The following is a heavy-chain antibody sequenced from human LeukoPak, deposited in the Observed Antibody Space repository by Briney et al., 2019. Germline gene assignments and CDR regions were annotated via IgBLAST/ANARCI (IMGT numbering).Heavy chain of an antibody. D-gene: IGHD6-13*01. CDR1: GYSFTTYW. V-gene: IGHV1-18*04. J-gene: IGHJ4*02. CDR2: IGTHIGNT. Sequence: GESLKISCKVSGYSFTTYWIGWVRQAPGQGLEWVGWIGTHIGNTKYAQKFQGRVTMTRDTSTSTVYMELSSLRSEDTAVYYCARCEGSSWYCYFDYWGQGTLVTVSS. CDR3: ARCEGSSWYCYFDY.